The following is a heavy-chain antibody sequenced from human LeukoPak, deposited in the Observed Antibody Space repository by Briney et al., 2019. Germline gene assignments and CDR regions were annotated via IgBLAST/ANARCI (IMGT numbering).Heavy chain of an antibody. CDR3: ATGIPPPDLYSSGWYGYAFDI. CDR1: GYTLTELS. D-gene: IGHD6-19*01. J-gene: IGHJ3*02. CDR2: FDPEDGEA. Sequence: ASVKVSCKVSGYTLTELSMHWVRQAPGKGLEWMGGFDPEDGEAIYAQKFQGRVTMTEDTSTDTAYMELSSLRSEDTAVYYYATGIPPPDLYSSGWYGYAFDIWGQGTMVTVSS. V-gene: IGHV1-24*01.